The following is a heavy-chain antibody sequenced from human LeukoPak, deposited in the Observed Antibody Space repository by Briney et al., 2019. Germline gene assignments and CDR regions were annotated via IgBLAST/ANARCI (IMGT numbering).Heavy chain of an antibody. Sequence: ASETLSLTCSVSGGSISSGSYYWSWIRQPAGKGLEWIGRIYTSGSTNYNPSLKSRVTISVDTSKNQFSLKLSSVTAAHTAVYYCAREPRGGWYRDAFDIWGQGTMVTVSS. D-gene: IGHD6-19*01. CDR3: AREPRGGWYRDAFDI. CDR1: GGSISSGSYY. CDR2: IYTSGST. J-gene: IGHJ3*02. V-gene: IGHV4-61*02.